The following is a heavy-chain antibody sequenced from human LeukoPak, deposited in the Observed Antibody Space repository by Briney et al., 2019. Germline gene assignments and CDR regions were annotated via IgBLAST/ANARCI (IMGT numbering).Heavy chain of an antibody. J-gene: IGHJ4*02. D-gene: IGHD6-19*01. CDR1: GYTFSYFG. CDR3: ARGLDAAAGLANFDY. CDR2: ISGYNGNT. V-gene: IGHV1-18*01. Sequence: ASVRVSCKSSGYTFSYFGLNWVRQAPGQGLEWMGWISGYNGNTNYAQKWEGRLSLTTDTAASTVHMELRNLTFDDTAVYFCARGLDAAAGLANFDYWGQGTQITVSS.